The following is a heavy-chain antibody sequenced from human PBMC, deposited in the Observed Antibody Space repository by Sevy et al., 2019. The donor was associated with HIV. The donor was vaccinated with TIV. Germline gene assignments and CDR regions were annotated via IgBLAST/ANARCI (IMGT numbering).Heavy chain of an antibody. CDR1: GFTFSTST. CDR3: VRDGWNY. V-gene: IGHV3-21*01. Sequence: GGSLRLSCAASGFTFSTSTMNWVRQAPGKGLEWVSLMTSSGSYILYADSVKGRFTISGDNAKNSVFLQMNSLRVEDTAVYYCVRDGWNYWGQGTLVTVSS. CDR2: MTSSGSYI. D-gene: IGHD2-15*01. J-gene: IGHJ4*02.